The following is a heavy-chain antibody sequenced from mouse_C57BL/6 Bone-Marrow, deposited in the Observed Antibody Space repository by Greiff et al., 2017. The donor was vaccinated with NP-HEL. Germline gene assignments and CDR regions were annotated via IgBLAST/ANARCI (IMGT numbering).Heavy chain of an antibody. CDR2: ISSGGSYT. Sequence: EVKLVESGGDLVKPGGSLKLSCAASGFTFSSYGMSWVRQTPDKRLEWVATISSGGSYTYYPDSVKGRFTISRDNAKNTLYLQMSSLKSEDTAMYYCARHPYYYGSSCWYFDVWGTGTTVTVSS. CDR3: ARHPYYYGSSCWYFDV. D-gene: IGHD1-1*01. V-gene: IGHV5-6*01. J-gene: IGHJ1*03. CDR1: GFTFSSYG.